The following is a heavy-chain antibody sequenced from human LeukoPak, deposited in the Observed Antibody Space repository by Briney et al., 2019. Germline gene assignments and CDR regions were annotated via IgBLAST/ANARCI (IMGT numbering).Heavy chain of an antibody. CDR3: ARGLRDAFDI. Sequence: SETLSLTCSVSGGSISSSAYYWGWIRQPPGQGLEWIGSIYYSGNTYYNPSLKSPVTISIDTSKNQFSLRLISVTAADTAVYYCARGLRDAFDIWGQGTMVTVSS. V-gene: IGHV4-39*07. CDR2: IYYSGNT. CDR1: GGSISSSAYY. J-gene: IGHJ3*02.